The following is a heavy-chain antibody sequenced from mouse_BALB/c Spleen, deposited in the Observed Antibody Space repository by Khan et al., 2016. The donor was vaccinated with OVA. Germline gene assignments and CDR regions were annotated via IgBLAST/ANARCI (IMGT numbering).Heavy chain of an antibody. J-gene: IGHJ4*01. Sequence: QVQLQQSGAELARPGASVKMSCKASGYTFTSHTMHWVKQRPGQGLEWIGYINPRSDYTQYNQKFNDKATLTADISSSTAYMQLSSLTSEDSAVYYWARRTTEYALDYGGQGTSVTVSS. D-gene: IGHD2-14*01. CDR1: GYTFTSHT. CDR2: INPRSDYT. CDR3: ARRTTEYALDY. V-gene: IGHV1-4*01.